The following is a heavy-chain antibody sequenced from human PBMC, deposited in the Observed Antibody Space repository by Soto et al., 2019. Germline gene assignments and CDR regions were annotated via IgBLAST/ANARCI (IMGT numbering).Heavy chain of an antibody. CDR1: GFSLSSYG. V-gene: IGHV3-33*01. D-gene: IGHD6-13*01. CDR3: AREIGYSSTRPSY. Sequence: QVQLVESGGGVVQPGRSLRLSCAASGFSLSSYGMHWVRQAPGKGLEWVAVIGFDGNNDYYADSVKGRFTVSRDNSRNTLFLQMNSLRVEDTAVYYCAREIGYSSTRPSYWGQGTLVTVSS. J-gene: IGHJ4*02. CDR2: IGFDGNND.